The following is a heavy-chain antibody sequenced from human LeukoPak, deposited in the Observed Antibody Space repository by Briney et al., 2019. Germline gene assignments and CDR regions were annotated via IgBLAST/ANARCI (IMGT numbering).Heavy chain of an antibody. CDR3: ARDLHYYDSSGYSRLGR. CDR2: INSYNGNT. Sequence: ASLKVSCKASGYTFTSYGISWVRQAPGQGLEWMGWINSYNGNTNYAQKLQGRVTMTTDTSTSTAYMELRSLRSDDTAVYYCARDLHYYDSSGYSRLGRWGQGTLVTVSS. CDR1: GYTFTSYG. V-gene: IGHV1-18*01. J-gene: IGHJ4*02. D-gene: IGHD3-22*01.